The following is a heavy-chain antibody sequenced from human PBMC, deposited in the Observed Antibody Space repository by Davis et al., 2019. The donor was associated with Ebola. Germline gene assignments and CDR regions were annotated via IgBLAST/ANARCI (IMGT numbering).Heavy chain of an antibody. CDR3: ASSSIAVPAATFDY. D-gene: IGHD2-2*01. J-gene: IGHJ4*02. Sequence: PGGSLRLSCAVSGGSISSSNWWSWVRQPPGKGLEWIGDIYHSGSTNYNPSLKSRVTISVDKSKNQFSLKLTSVTAADTAVYYCASSSIAVPAATFDYWGQGTQVTVSS. V-gene: IGHV4-4*02. CDR2: IYHSGST. CDR1: GGSISSSNW.